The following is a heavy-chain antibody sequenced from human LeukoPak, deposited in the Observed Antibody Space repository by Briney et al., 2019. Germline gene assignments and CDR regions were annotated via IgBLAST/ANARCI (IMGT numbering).Heavy chain of an antibody. CDR1: GYTFTSYY. CDR2: INCGGGSP. CDR3: ARVPLDWAPFDY. V-gene: IGHV1-46*01. J-gene: IGHJ4*02. Sequence: ASVEVSCKASGYTFTSYYLHWVRQTPGQGLEWMGIINCGGGSPTYSQNFQGRVTVTKDTSTSAVYMELSSLTLDDTAVYYCARVPLDWAPFDYWGQGTPVTVSS. D-gene: IGHD3/OR15-3a*01.